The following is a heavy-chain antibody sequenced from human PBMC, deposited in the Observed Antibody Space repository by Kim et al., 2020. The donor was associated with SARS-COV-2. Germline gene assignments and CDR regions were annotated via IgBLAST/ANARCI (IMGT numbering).Heavy chain of an antibody. CDR3: ARVGRKPRPHGPYYFDY. J-gene: IGHJ4*02. Sequence: LKSRVTISVDTSKNQFSLKLSSVTAADTAVYYCARVGRKPRPHGPYYFDYWGQGTLVTVSS. V-gene: IGHV4-34*01. D-gene: IGHD6-6*01.